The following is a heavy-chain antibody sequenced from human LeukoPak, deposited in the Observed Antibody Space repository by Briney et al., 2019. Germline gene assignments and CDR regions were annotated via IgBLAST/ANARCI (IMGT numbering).Heavy chain of an antibody. V-gene: IGHV3-30*04. CDR3: VRETTGHFDS. CDR1: GFTFNSYA. Sequence: PGRSLRLSCVASGFTFNSYAMHWVRQAPGKGLEWVTVISYDGRQKYYADSVKGRFTISRDDSKKTLSVQMNSLRVEDTAVYYCVRETTGHFDSWGQGTLVTVSS. CDR2: ISYDGRQK. J-gene: IGHJ4*02. D-gene: IGHD2-8*02.